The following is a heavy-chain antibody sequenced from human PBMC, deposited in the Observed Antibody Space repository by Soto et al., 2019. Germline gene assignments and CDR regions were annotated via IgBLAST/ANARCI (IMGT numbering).Heavy chain of an antibody. V-gene: IGHV1-69*13. D-gene: IGHD3-22*01. CDR2: IIPIFGTA. CDR3: ARERSRDDSSGHEGGY. Sequence: SVKVSCKASGGTFSSYAISWVRQAPGQGLEWMGGIIPIFGTANYAQKFQGRVTITADESTSTAYMELSSLRSEDTAVYYCARERSRDDSSGHEGGYWGQGTLVTVSS. CDR1: GGTFSSYA. J-gene: IGHJ4*02.